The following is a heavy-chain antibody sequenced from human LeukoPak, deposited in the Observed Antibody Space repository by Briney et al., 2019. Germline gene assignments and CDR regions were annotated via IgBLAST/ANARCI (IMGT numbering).Heavy chain of an antibody. CDR3: ARRSTNGPPYYLEY. CDR1: GASISSSY. D-gene: IGHD1/OR15-1a*01. Sequence: PSETLSLTCTVSGASISSSYWSWIRQPPGKGLEWIGYIYYSGSTNYNPSLKSRVSISVDTSNNQFSLKLNSVTAADTAVYYCARRSTNGPPYYLEYWGQGTPVTVSS. V-gene: IGHV4-59*08. J-gene: IGHJ4*02. CDR2: IYYSGST.